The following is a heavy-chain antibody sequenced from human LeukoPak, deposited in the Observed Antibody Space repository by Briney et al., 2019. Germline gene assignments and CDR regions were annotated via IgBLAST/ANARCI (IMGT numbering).Heavy chain of an antibody. V-gene: IGHV1-2*02. CDR2: INPNSGGT. Sequence: ASVKVSCKASGYSFTGYYIHWVRQAHGQGLEWMGWINPNSGGTKYAQKFQGRLTMTRDTSISTANMELSRLRSDDTAVYYCARERTTVVTLDYYYGMDVWGQGTTVTVSS. CDR3: ARERTTVVTLDYYYGMDV. CDR1: GYSFTGYY. J-gene: IGHJ6*02. D-gene: IGHD4-23*01.